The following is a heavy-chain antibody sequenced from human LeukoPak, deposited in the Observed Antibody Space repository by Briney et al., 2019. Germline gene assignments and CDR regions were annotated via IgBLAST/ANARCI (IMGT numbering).Heavy chain of an antibody. CDR2: IYYTGST. CDR1: GGSIRSSSYQ. J-gene: IGHJ3*02. CDR3: ARDKAVPYGSGSRWAFDI. D-gene: IGHD3-10*01. V-gene: IGHV4-39*07. Sequence: SETLSLTCTVSGGSIRSSSYQWGWIRQPPGKGLEWIGSIYYTGSTYYNPSLKSRVTISIDTSKNQFSLRLSSVTAADTAVYYCARDKAVPYGSGSRWAFDIWGQGTIVTVSS.